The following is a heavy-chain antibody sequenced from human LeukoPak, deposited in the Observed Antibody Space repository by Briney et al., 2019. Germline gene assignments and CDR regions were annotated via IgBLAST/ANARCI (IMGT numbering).Heavy chain of an antibody. Sequence: GASLKISCKGSGYSFTSYWIGWVRPMPGKGLEWMGIIYPGDSDTRYSPSFQGQVTISADKSISTAYLQWSSLKASDTAMYYCARHVGVVAVADIWFDPWGQGTLVTVSS. CDR1: GYSFTSYW. V-gene: IGHV5-51*01. CDR3: ARHVGVVAVADIWFDP. J-gene: IGHJ5*02. D-gene: IGHD6-19*01. CDR2: IYPGDSDT.